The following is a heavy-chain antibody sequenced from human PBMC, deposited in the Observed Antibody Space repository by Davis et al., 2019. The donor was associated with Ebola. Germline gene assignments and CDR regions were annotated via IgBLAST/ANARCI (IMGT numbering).Heavy chain of an antibody. CDR1: GFTFSDYY. Sequence: PGGSLRLSCAASGFTFSDYYMSWIRQAPGKGLEWVSYISSSGSTIYYADSVKGRFTISRDNAKNSLYLQMNSLRDEDTAVYYCARAPPTYYYDSSGYLSIWGQGTMVTVSS. CDR2: ISSSGSTI. J-gene: IGHJ3*02. D-gene: IGHD3-22*01. V-gene: IGHV3-11*04. CDR3: ARAPPTYYYDSSGYLSI.